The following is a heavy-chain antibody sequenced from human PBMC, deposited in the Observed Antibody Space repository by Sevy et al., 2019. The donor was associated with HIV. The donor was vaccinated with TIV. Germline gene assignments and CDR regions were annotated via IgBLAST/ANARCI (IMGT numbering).Heavy chain of an antibody. CDR3: ASQLKHSSGWYGGGFDI. V-gene: IGHV3-30-3*01. CDR2: ISYDGNNK. J-gene: IGHJ3*02. D-gene: IGHD6-19*01. Sequence: GGSLRLSCAASGSTFSSYPMHWVRQAPGKGLEWVAVISYDGNNKYYIDSVRGRFTISRDNSKNMLYLQMNSLRAEDTAVYYCASQLKHSSGWYGGGFDIWGQGTMVTVSS. CDR1: GSTFSSYP.